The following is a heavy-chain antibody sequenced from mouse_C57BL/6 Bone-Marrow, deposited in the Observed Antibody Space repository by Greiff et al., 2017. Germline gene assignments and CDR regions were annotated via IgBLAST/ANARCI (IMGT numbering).Heavy chain of an antibody. CDR1: GFSLSTSGMG. J-gene: IGHJ4*01. CDR3: ARIIYYDYDAGYYYAMDY. D-gene: IGHD2-4*01. V-gene: IGHV8-12*01. Sequence: QVQLQQSGPGILQSSQTLSLTCSFSGFSLSTSGMGVSWIRQPSGKGLEWLAHIYWDDDKRYNPSLKSRLTISKDTSRNQVFLKITSVDTADTATYYCARIIYYDYDAGYYYAMDYWGQGTSVTVSS. CDR2: IYWDDDK.